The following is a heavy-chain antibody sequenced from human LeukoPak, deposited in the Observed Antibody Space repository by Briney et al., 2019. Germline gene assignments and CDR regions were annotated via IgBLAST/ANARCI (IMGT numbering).Heavy chain of an antibody. Sequence: SETLSLTCTVSGGSISSSSYYWGWIRQPPGKGLEWIGSIYYSGSTYYNPSLKSRVTISVDTCKNQFSLKLSSVTAADTAVYYCASEGYYDSSGYYYHYGMDVWGQGTTVTVSS. J-gene: IGHJ6*02. V-gene: IGHV4-39*01. D-gene: IGHD3-22*01. CDR1: GGSISSSSYY. CDR3: ASEGYYDSSGYYYHYGMDV. CDR2: IYYSGST.